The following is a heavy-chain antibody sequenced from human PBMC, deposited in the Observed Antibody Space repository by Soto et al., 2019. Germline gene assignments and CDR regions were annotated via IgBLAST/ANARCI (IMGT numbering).Heavy chain of an antibody. V-gene: IGHV3-23*01. J-gene: IGHJ4*02. D-gene: IGHD6-6*01. CDR1: GFTFSSYA. Sequence: EVQLLESGGGLVQPGGSLRLSCAASGFTFSSYAMSWVRQAPGKGLEWVSAISGSGGSTYYADSVKGRFTISRDNSKNTLYRQMNSLRAEDTAVYYCAKGNSSPCRYFDYWGQGSLVTVSS. CDR2: ISGSGGST. CDR3: AKGNSSPCRYFDY.